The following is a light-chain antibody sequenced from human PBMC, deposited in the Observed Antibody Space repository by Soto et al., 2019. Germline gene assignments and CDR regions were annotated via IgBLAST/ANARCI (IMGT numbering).Light chain of an antibody. J-gene: IGLJ1*01. Sequence: QSALTQPPSASGSPGQSVTISCTGTSSYVGGYNYVSWYQQHPGKAPKLMIYEVSKRPSGVPDRFSGSKSDNTASLTVSGLQAEDEADYYCSSYAGSNNLGVFGTGTKLTVL. CDR1: SSYVGGYNY. CDR3: SSYAGSNNLGV. V-gene: IGLV2-8*01. CDR2: EVS.